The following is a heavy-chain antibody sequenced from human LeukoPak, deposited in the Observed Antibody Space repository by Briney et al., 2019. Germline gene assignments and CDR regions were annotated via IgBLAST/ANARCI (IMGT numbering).Heavy chain of an antibody. CDR1: GGSFSGYY. CDR3: ARDFGYGDYFFDD. Sequence: KTSETLSLTCAVYGGSFSGYYWSWIRQPPGKGLEWIGRLHTSGSTHYNPSLKSRVTMSVDTSKNQFSLKLSSVTAADTAVYYCARDFGYGDYFFDDWGQGTLVTVSS. J-gene: IGHJ4*02. D-gene: IGHD4-17*01. V-gene: IGHV4-59*10. CDR2: LHTSGST.